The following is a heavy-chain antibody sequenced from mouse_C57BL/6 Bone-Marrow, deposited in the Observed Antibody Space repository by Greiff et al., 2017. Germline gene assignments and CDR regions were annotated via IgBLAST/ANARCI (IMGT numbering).Heavy chain of an antibody. J-gene: IGHJ1*03. V-gene: IGHV1-59*01. D-gene: IGHD1-3*01. CDR3: ARRSGLVYFDV. Sequence: QVQLQQPGAELVRPGTSVKLSCKASGYTFTSYWMHWVKQRPGQGLEWLGVIDPSDSYTNYNQKFKGKATLTVDTSSSTAYMQLSSLTSEDSAVYYCARRSGLVYFDVWGTGTTVTVSS. CDR2: IDPSDSYT. CDR1: GYTFTSYW.